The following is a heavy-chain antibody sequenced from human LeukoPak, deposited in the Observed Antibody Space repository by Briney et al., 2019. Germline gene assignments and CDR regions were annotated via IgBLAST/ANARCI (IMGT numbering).Heavy chain of an antibody. Sequence: AGGSLRLSCAASGFTFSDHYMDWVRQAPGKGLEWVGRTRNKANSYTTEYAASVKGRFTISRDDSKNSLYLQMNSLKTEDAAVYYCTRVHSSTWDGSYFDYWGQGTLVTVSS. J-gene: IGHJ4*02. CDR3: TRVHSSTWDGSYFDY. D-gene: IGHD1-26*01. CDR2: TRNKANSYTT. V-gene: IGHV3-72*01. CDR1: GFTFSDHY.